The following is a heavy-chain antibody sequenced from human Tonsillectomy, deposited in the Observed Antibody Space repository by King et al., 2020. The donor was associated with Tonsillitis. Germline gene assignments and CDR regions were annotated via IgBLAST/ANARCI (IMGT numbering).Heavy chain of an antibody. Sequence: VQLVESGGGVVQPGRSLRLSCAASGFTFSSYAMHWVRQAPGKGLEWVAVISYDGSNKYYVDSVKGRFTISRDNSNNTLYLQMNSLRPEDTAVYYCAKDVASRWNYDAVVYGMDVWGQGTTVTVSS. V-gene: IGHV3-30*18. CDR2: ISYDGSNK. CDR1: GFTFSSYA. J-gene: IGHJ6*02. D-gene: IGHD1-7*01. CDR3: AKDVASRWNYDAVVYGMDV.